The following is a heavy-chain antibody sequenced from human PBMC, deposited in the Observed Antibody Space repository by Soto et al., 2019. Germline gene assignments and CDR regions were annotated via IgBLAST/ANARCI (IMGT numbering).Heavy chain of an antibody. D-gene: IGHD3-22*01. J-gene: IGHJ4*02. CDR3: ARDPYYYDSSGYYSNYFDY. Sequence: RASVKVSCKASGYTFTSYGISWVRQAPGQGLEWMGWISAYNGNTNYAQKLQGRVTMTTDTSTSTAYMELRSLRSDDTAVYYCARDPYYYDSSGYYSNYFDYWGQGTLVTVSS. V-gene: IGHV1-18*01. CDR1: GYTFTSYG. CDR2: ISAYNGNT.